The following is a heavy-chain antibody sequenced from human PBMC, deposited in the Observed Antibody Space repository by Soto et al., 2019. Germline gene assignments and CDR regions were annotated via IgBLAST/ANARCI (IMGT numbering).Heavy chain of an antibody. Sequence: ASVKVSCKASGYTFTSYYMHWVRQAPGQGLEWMGIINPSGGSTSYAQKFQGRVTMTRDTSTSTVYMELSSLRSEDTAVYYCAREQVGATGYYYGMDVWGQGTTVTSP. D-gene: IGHD1-26*01. CDR1: GYTFTSYY. CDR3: AREQVGATGYYYGMDV. V-gene: IGHV1-46*03. J-gene: IGHJ6*02. CDR2: INPSGGST.